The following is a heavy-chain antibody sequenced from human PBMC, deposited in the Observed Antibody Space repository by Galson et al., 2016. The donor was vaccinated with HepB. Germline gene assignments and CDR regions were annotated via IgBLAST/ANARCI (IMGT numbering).Heavy chain of an antibody. V-gene: IGHV3-33*06. D-gene: IGHD4-11*01. CDR3: AKVATPNRNYENWFDS. CDR2: IWYDGSSK. Sequence: SLRLSCAGSGFTFSSHPMHWVRQAPGKGLEWVAVIWYDGSSKYYIDSVKGRFTISRDNSKNTLNLQMSSLRAEDTAVYYCAKVATPNRNYENWFDSWGQGTLVTVSS. J-gene: IGHJ5*01. CDR1: GFTFSSHP.